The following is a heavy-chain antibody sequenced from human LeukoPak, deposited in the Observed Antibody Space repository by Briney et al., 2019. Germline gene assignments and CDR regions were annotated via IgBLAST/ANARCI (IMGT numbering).Heavy chain of an antibody. CDR2: ISAYNGNT. Sequence: ASVKVTCKASGYTFTSYGISWVRQAPGQGLEWMGWISAYNGNTNYAQKLQGRVTMTTDTSTSTAYMELRSLRSDDTAVYYCVRGEPYDSSGYYSDYWGQGTLVTVSS. CDR3: VRGEPYDSSGYYSDY. CDR1: GYTFTSYG. V-gene: IGHV1-18*01. D-gene: IGHD3-22*01. J-gene: IGHJ4*02.